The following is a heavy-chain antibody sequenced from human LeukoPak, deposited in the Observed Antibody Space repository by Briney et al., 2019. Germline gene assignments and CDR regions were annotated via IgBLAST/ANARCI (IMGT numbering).Heavy chain of an antibody. CDR1: GFTFNDYY. V-gene: IGHV3-66*02. Sequence: PGGSLRLSCAASGFTFNDYYMSWVRQAPGKGLEWVSVIYSGGSTYYADSVKGRFTISRDNAKNSLYLQMNSLRAEDTAVYYCAKDSGWFGELLAYYYYMDVWGKGTTVTISS. D-gene: IGHD3-10*01. J-gene: IGHJ6*03. CDR3: AKDSGWFGELLAYYYYMDV. CDR2: IYSGGST.